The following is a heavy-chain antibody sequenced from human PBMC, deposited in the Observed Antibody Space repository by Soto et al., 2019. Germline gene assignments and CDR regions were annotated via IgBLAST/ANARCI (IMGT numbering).Heavy chain of an antibody. V-gene: IGHV4-31*03. CDR1: GGSISSGGYY. CDR3: AREYYYDSSGGFDP. Sequence: QVQLQESGPGLVKPSQTLSLTCTVSGGSISSGGYYWSWIRQHPGKGLEWIGYIYYSGSTYYNPSLKRRVTISVDTSKDPVSLKLSSVTAADTAVYYCAREYYYDSSGGFDPWGQGTLVTVSS. CDR2: IYYSGST. D-gene: IGHD3-22*01. J-gene: IGHJ5*02.